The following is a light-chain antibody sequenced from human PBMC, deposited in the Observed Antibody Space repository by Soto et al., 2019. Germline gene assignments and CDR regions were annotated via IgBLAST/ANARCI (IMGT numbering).Light chain of an antibody. CDR3: SSYAGSNNYV. CDR1: SSDVGGCNY. Sequence: QSALTQPPSASGSPGQSVTISCTGTSSDVGGCNYVSWYQQHPGKAPKLMIYEVSQRPSGVPDRFSGSKSGNTASLTVSGLQAEDEADYYCSSYAGSNNYVFGTGTKVTVL. J-gene: IGLJ1*01. V-gene: IGLV2-8*01. CDR2: EVS.